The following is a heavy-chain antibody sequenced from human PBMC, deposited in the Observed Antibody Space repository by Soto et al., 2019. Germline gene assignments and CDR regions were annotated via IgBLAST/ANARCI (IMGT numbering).Heavy chain of an antibody. Sequence: TSETLSLTCAVSGDSISSGYYWSWIRQPPGKGLEWIGYFYYTGTTKYNPSLESRVTISADTSKNQFSLNLTSVTAADTAVYYCARISYWVKDYWGQGALVTVSS. J-gene: IGHJ4*02. D-gene: IGHD2-8*02. CDR2: FYYTGTT. CDR3: ARISYWVKDY. V-gene: IGHV4-61*01. CDR1: GDSISSGYY.